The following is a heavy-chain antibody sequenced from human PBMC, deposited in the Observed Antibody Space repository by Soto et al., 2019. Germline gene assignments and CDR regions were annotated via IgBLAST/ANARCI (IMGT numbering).Heavy chain of an antibody. CDR3: VRGRETGFNRGYFDF. Sequence: QVQLVESGGGVVQPGTSLRLSCAASGFTLTAFCMNWVRQAPGKGLEWVAVISMDGSNIYYADSVKGRFTISRDNSKNTLYLQMHSLRVEDTAVYYCVRGRETGFNRGYFDFWGQGTLVTVSS. V-gene: IGHV3-30-3*01. CDR1: GFTLTAFC. J-gene: IGHJ4*02. D-gene: IGHD1-1*01. CDR2: ISMDGSNI.